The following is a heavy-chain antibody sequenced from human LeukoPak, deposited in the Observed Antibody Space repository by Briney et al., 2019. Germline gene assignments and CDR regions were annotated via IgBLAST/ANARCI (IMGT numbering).Heavy chain of an antibody. V-gene: IGHV1-2*04. CDR1: GYTFTGYY. Sequence: ASVKVSCKASGYTFTGYYMHWVRQAPGQGLEWMGWINPNSGGTNYAQKFQGWVTMTRDTSISTAYMELSRLRSDDTAVYYCARERRPLGVRGVIRWFDPWGQGTLVTVSS. CDR2: INPNSGGT. D-gene: IGHD3-10*01. J-gene: IGHJ5*02. CDR3: ARERRPLGVRGVIRWFDP.